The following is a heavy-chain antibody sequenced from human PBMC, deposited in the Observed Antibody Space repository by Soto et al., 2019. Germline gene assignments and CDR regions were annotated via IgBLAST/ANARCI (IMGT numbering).Heavy chain of an antibody. Sequence: SVQVSGKASGCTFSSYAISWVRQAPGQGLEWMGGIIPIFGTANYAQKFQGRVTITADKSTSTAYMELSSLRAEDTAVYYCARDIGIDDILTGRNYYGMDVWGQGTTVTVSS. J-gene: IGHJ6*02. CDR2: IIPIFGTA. D-gene: IGHD3-9*01. V-gene: IGHV1-69*06. CDR1: GCTFSSYA. CDR3: ARDIGIDDILTGRNYYGMDV.